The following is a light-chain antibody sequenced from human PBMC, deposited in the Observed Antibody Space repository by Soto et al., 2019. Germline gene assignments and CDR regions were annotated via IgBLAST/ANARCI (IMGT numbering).Light chain of an antibody. CDR1: QSISSW. CDR3: QQYNSYPYT. Sequence: DIQMTQSPSTLSASVGDRVTITCRASQSISSWLAWYQQKPGKAPKVLIYKASSLESGVPSRFSGSGSGTELTPTIRSLQPDDFATYYCQQYNSYPYTFGQGTKLEIK. CDR2: KAS. V-gene: IGKV1-5*03. J-gene: IGKJ2*01.